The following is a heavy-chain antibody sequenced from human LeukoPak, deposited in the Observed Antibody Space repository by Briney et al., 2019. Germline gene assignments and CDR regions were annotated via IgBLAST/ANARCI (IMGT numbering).Heavy chain of an antibody. CDR1: GFTFSTYG. D-gene: IGHD3-16*01. J-gene: IGHJ4*02. Sequence: GGSLRLSCAASGFTFSTYGMSWVRQAPGKGLEWVSGIGGSGVATYYADSVKDRFTISRDNSKSTLYLQMNSLRAEDTAVYYCAKFSAVWGTFDYWGQGILVTVSS. CDR3: AKFSAVWGTFDY. V-gene: IGHV3-23*01. CDR2: IGGSGVAT.